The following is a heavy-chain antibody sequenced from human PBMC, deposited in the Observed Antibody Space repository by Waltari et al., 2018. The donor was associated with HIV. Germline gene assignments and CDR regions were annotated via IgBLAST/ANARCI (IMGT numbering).Heavy chain of an antibody. V-gene: IGHV3-7*01. J-gene: IGHJ4*02. D-gene: IGHD2-2*01. CDR3: ATSRTFDY. CDR1: GFMFSSIW. CDR2: IKQDGSEK. Sequence: EVLLVESGGGLVQPGGSLRLSCTASGFMFSSIWMSWVRQAPGKGLEWVANIKQDGSEKYYVDSVKGRFTISRDNAKNSLYLQMNSLRAEDTAMYYCATSRTFDYWGQGTLVTVSS.